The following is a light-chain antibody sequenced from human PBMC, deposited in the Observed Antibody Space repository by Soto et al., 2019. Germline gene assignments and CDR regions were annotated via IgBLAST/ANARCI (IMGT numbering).Light chain of an antibody. V-gene: IGKV3D-15*01. CDR1: QDVSSK. CDR3: QKYIRWPLT. J-gene: IGKJ4*01. Sequence: EMVVTQSPATLSVSPGERVTLSCRTSQDVSSKLAWYQQKPGQPPSLLIYDASTMATGTPARFSGSVSGTEFTLAVSSLQSEDYALYFCQKYIRWPLTFGGGTKVESK. CDR2: DAS.